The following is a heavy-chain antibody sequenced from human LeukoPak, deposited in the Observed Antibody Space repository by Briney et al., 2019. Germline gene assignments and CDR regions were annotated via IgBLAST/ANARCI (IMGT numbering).Heavy chain of an antibody. Sequence: GGSLRLSCAASGFTFSSYAMHWVRQAPGKGLESVSAISSNGGSTYYANSVKGRFTISRDNSKNTLYLQMGSLRAEDMAVYYCAREGESYPDLDYWGQGTLVTVSS. CDR1: GFTFSSYA. J-gene: IGHJ4*02. D-gene: IGHD3-10*01. CDR3: AREGESYPDLDY. CDR2: ISSNGGST. V-gene: IGHV3-64*01.